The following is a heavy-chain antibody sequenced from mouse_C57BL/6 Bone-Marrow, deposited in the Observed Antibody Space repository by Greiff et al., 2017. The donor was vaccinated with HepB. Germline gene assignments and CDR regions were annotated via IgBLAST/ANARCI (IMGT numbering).Heavy chain of an antibody. Sequence: VQLQQSGAELVRPGASVTLSCKASGYTFTDYEMHWVKQTPVHGLEWIGAIDPETGGTAYNQKFKGKAILTADKSSSTAYMELRSLTSEDSAVYYCTRGLLPLFDYWGQGTTLTVSS. J-gene: IGHJ2*01. D-gene: IGHD2-3*01. CDR2: IDPETGGT. CDR1: GYTFTDYE. CDR3: TRGLLPLFDY. V-gene: IGHV1-15*01.